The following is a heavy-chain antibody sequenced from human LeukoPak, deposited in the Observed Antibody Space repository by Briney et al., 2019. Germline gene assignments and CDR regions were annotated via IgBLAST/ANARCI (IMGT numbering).Heavy chain of an antibody. V-gene: IGHV4-34*01. CDR1: GGSSSGYY. Sequence: SETLSLTCAVYGGSSSGYYWSWIRQPPGPGLDWIGDINQSGTTNYNPSLNSRVTISLDVSKSQFSLRLTSVTAADTAAYYCARGILVTATFSYYHRMDVWGQGTTVSVSS. CDR2: INQSGTT. D-gene: IGHD2-21*02. CDR3: ARGILVTATFSYYHRMDV. J-gene: IGHJ6*02.